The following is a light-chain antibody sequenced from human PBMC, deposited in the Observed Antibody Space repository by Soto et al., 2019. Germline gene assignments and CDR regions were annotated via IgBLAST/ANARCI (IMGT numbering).Light chain of an antibody. J-gene: IGKJ3*01. V-gene: IGKV1-39*01. CDR3: QQSYSTPPFT. Sequence: DIQMTQSPSSLSASVGDRVTITCRASQSISSYLNWYQQKPGKAPKLLIYAASSLQSGVPSRFSGSGSGTDFTLTIRSLQPEEFATYSCQQSYSTPPFTFGPGTKVDIK. CDR2: AAS. CDR1: QSISSY.